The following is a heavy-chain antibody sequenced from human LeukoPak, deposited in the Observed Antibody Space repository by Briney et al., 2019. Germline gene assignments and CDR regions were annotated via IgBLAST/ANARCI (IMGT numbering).Heavy chain of an antibody. V-gene: IGHV3-7*01. CDR2: IQQGGSEK. CDR3: AKEKKYYYDSTGYPGYDY. J-gene: IGHJ4*02. D-gene: IGHD3-22*01. CDR1: GFTFRSYW. Sequence: GGSLRLSCAASGFTFRSYWMIWVRQAPGKGLEWVANIQQGGSEKDYVDSVKGRFTISRDNAQNSLYLQMNSLRAEDTAVYFCAKEKKYYYDSTGYPGYDYWGQGTLVTVSS.